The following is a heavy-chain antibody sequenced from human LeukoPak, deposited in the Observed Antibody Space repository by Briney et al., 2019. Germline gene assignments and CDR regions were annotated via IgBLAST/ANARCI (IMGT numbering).Heavy chain of an antibody. J-gene: IGHJ4*02. CDR1: GFTFSIYW. V-gene: IGHV3-74*01. CDR3: ARDQLEPSRWFDY. CDR2: MNNDGSIR. D-gene: IGHD1-1*01. Sequence: GGSLRLSCAASGFTFSIYWMHWARQAPGKGLVWVSRMNNDGSIRDYADSVKGRFTISRDNAKNTLYLQMNSLRVEDTAVYYCARDQLEPSRWFDYWGQGTLVTVSS.